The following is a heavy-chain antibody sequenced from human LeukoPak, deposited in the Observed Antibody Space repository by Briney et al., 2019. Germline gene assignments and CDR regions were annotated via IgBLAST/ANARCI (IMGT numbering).Heavy chain of an antibody. CDR3: ASLVGYCSGGSCRSDY. CDR2: ISAYNGNT. J-gene: IGHJ4*02. Sequence: ASVKVSCKASGYTFTSYGISWVRQAPGQGLEWMGWISAYNGNTNYAQKFQGRVTITADESTSTAYMELSSLRSEDTAVYYCASLVGYCSGGSCRSDYWGQGTLVTVSS. CDR1: GYTFTSYG. V-gene: IGHV1-18*01. D-gene: IGHD2-15*01.